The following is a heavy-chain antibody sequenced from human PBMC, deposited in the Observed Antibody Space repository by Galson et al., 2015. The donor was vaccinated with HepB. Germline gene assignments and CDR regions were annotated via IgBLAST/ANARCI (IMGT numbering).Heavy chain of an antibody. D-gene: IGHD5-24*01. CDR1: GFTFSSYW. CDR2: IKQDGSEK. V-gene: IGHV3-7*01. CDR3: ARARWLQLAYYFDY. Sequence: SLRLSCAASGFTFSSYWMSWVRQAPGKGLEWVANIKQDGSEKYYVDSVKGRFTISRDNAKNSLYLQMNSLRAEDTAVYYCARARWLQLAYYFDYWGQGTLVTVSS. J-gene: IGHJ4*02.